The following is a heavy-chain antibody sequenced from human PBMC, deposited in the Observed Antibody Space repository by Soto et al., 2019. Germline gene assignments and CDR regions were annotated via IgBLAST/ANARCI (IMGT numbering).Heavy chain of an antibody. CDR2: ITLSSSYI. CDR1: GFNFGAFG. V-gene: IGHV3-21*01. D-gene: IGHD3-16*01. J-gene: IGHJ5*02. CDR3: ARDMKSVRFWGTNGFDP. Sequence: LRLSCGASGFNFGAFGMNWVRQAPGKGLEWVSSITLSSSYIYYADSVKGRFTVSRDNAKNSLYLDMKSLTVDDTAVYYCARDMKSVRFWGTNGFDPWGQGTLVTVSS.